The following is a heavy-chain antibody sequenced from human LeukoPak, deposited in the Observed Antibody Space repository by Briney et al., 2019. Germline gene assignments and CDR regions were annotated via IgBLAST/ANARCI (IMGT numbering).Heavy chain of an antibody. CDR3: ARVLTSSFTSEPYFDH. V-gene: IGHV4-59*13. J-gene: IGHJ4*02. D-gene: IGHD2-2*01. CDR1: GGSINNYY. CDR2: IYYTGSA. Sequence: KPSETLSLTCTVSGGSINNYYWGWIRQPPGRGLEWIGDIYYTGSANYSPSLKSRVTISVATSKNQFSLKLSSVTAADTAFYYCARVLTSSFTSEPYFDHWGQGTLVTVSS.